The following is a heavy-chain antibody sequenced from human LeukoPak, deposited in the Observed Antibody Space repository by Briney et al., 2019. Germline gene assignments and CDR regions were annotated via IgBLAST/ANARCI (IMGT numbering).Heavy chain of an antibody. J-gene: IGHJ4*02. CDR1: GGSFSGYY. D-gene: IGHD3-3*01. CDR3: ARFTSSGYPIKYDFDY. V-gene: IGHV4-34*01. Sequence: SFTHTLTCAVYGGSFSGYYWSWIRQPPGTALEWPGEVNHSGSTNYDPCIKSRVAILIDASKNQFSLKLSSVTAADTAVYYCARFTSSGYPIKYDFDYWGQGTLV. CDR2: VNHSGST.